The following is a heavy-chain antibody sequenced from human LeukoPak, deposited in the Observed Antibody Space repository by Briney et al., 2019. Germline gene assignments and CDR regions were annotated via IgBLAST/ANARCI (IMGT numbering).Heavy chain of an antibody. V-gene: IGHV3-48*03. CDR1: GFTFSSYE. CDR2: ISSSGSTI. D-gene: IGHD4-17*01. J-gene: IGHJ4*02. Sequence: GGSLRLSCAASGFTFSSYEMNWVRQAPGKGLEWVSYISSSGSTIYYADSVKGRFTISRDNAKNSLYLQMNSLRAEDTAVYYCAKDYGDYLFGGAYYFDYWGQGTLVTVSS. CDR3: AKDYGDYLFGGAYYFDY.